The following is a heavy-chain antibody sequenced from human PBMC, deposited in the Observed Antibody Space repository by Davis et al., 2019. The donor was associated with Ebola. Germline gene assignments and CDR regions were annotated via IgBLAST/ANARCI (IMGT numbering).Heavy chain of an antibody. Sequence: SETLSLTCTVSGGSISSYYWSWIRQPPGKGLEWIGYIYYSGSTYYNPPLKSRVTISVDTSKNQSSLKLSSVTAADTAVYYCARADYGDYYGMDVWGQGTTVTVSS. CDR3: ARADYGDYYGMDV. CDR2: IYYSGST. J-gene: IGHJ6*02. CDR1: GGSISSYY. D-gene: IGHD4-17*01. V-gene: IGHV4-59*01.